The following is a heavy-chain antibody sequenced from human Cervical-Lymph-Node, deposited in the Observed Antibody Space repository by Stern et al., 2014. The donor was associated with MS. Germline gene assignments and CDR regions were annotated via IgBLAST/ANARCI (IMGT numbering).Heavy chain of an antibody. V-gene: IGHV1-69*01. J-gene: IGHJ6*02. CDR2: IIPSFGTA. CDR1: GGTFSSYA. CDR3: ARNPGGYVYYYGMDV. D-gene: IGHD3-16*01. Sequence: VQLVESGAEVKKPGSSVKVSCRASGGTFSSYAISWVRQAPGQRLEWMGGIIPSFGTANYAQKVQGRVTITADESTSTAYMELSSLRSEDTAVYYCARNPGGYVYYYGMDVWGQGTTVTVSS.